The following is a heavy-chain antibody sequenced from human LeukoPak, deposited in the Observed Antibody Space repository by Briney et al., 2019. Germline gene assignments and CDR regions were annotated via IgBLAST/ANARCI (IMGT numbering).Heavy chain of an antibody. J-gene: IGHJ4*02. CDR3: ARESPNYLNTYYFDY. D-gene: IGHD5-24*01. Sequence: SGGSLRLSCAASGFTFSDYYMSWIRQAPGKGLEWVSYISSSGTTIYYADSVKGRFTISRDNAKNSLYLQMNSLRAEDTAVYYCARESPNYLNTYYFDYWGQGTLVTVSS. CDR1: GFTFSDYY. V-gene: IGHV3-11*01. CDR2: ISSSGTTI.